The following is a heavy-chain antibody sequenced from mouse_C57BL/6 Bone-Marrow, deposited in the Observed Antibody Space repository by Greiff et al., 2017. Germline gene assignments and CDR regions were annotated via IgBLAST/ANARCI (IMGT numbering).Heavy chain of an antibody. CDR2: IDPENGDT. Sequence: EVMLVESGAELVRPGASVKLSCTASGFNIKDDYMHWVKQRPEQGLEWIGWIDPENGDTEYASKFQGKATITADTSSNTAYLQLSSLTSEDTAVYYCTNLLLEAYWGQGTLVTVSA. CDR3: TNLLLEAY. V-gene: IGHV14-4*01. J-gene: IGHJ3*01. D-gene: IGHD1-1*01. CDR1: GFNIKDDY.